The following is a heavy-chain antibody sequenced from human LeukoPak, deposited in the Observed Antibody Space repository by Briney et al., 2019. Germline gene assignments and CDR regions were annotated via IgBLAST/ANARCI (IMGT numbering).Heavy chain of an antibody. J-gene: IGHJ3*02. V-gene: IGHV5-51*01. Sequence: GESLKISCRGSGHDFSDYWIGWVRQMPGKGLEWMGIIYPGDSDTRYSPSFQGQVTISADKSISTAYLQWSSLKASDTAMYYCARRKDSSGWLRDAFDIWGQGTMVTVSS. CDR3: ARRKDSSGWLRDAFDI. D-gene: IGHD6-19*01. CDR2: IYPGDSDT. CDR1: GHDFSDYW.